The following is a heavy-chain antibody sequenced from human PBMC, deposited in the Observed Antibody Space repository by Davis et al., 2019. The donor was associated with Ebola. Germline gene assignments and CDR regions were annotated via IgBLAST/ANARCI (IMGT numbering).Heavy chain of an antibody. Sequence: PVGSLRLSCAASGFTFSSYTMNWARQAPGKGLEWEASISSSGSYIYYADSVKGRFTISRDNAEYSLYLQMNSLRAEDTAVYYCAEGHSSAFDLWGQGTMVIVSS. CDR2: ISSSGSYI. CDR3: AEGHSSAFDL. J-gene: IGHJ3*01. CDR1: GFTFSSYT. V-gene: IGHV3-21*01.